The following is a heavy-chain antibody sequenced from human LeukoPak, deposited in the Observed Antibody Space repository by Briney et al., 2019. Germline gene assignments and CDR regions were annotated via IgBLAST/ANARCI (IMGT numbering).Heavy chain of an antibody. D-gene: IGHD6-13*01. J-gene: IGHJ4*02. CDR3: ASWDSSSSLDY. CDR2: IYYSGST. V-gene: IGHV4-34*01. CDR1: GGSFSGYY. Sequence: SETLSLTCAVYGGSFSGYYWSWIRQPPGKGLEWIGSIYYSGSTYYNPPLKSRVTISVDTSKNQFSLKLSSVTAADTAVYYCASWDSSSSLDYWGQGTLVTVSS.